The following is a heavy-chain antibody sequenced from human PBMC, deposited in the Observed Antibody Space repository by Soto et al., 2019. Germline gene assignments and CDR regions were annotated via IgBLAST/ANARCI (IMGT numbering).Heavy chain of an antibody. D-gene: IGHD3-10*01. V-gene: IGHV3-23*01. Sequence: GGSLRLSCAASGFTFSSYAMSWVRQAPGKGLEWVSAISGSGGSTYYADSVKGRFTISRDNSKNTLYLQMNSLRAEDTAVYYCAKDSTPYYYGSGSDYWGQGTLVTVSS. CDR2: ISGSGGST. CDR1: GFTFSSYA. CDR3: AKDSTPYYYGSGSDY. J-gene: IGHJ4*02.